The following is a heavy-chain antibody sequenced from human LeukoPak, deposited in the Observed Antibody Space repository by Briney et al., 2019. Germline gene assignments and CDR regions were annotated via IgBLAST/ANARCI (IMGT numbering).Heavy chain of an antibody. CDR3: ARLVPARTVPIVVVPAAIGFDP. V-gene: IGHV5-51*01. CDR1: GYSFTSYW. D-gene: IGHD2-2*01. CDR2: IYPGDSDT. Sequence: GESLKISRKGSGYSFTSYWIGWVRQMPGKGLEWMGIIYPGDSDTRYSPSFQGQVTISADKSISTAYLQWSSLKASDTAMYYCARLVPARTVPIVVVPAAIGFDPWGQGTLVTVSS. J-gene: IGHJ5*02.